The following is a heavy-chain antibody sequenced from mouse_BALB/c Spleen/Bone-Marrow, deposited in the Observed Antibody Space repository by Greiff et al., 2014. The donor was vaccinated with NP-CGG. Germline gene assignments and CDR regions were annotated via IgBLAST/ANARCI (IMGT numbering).Heavy chain of an antibody. D-gene: IGHD4-1*02. J-gene: IGHJ3*01. Sequence: QVQLQQPGAELVGPGASVKLSCKVLGYTFTDYEMHWVKQTPVHGLEWIGAIHPGRGGTAYNQKFKGKATLTADKSSSTAYMELSSLTSEDSAVYYCTGNSFAYWGQGTLVTVSA. CDR3: TGNSFAY. CDR2: IHPGRGGT. V-gene: IGHV1-15*01. CDR1: GYTFTDYE.